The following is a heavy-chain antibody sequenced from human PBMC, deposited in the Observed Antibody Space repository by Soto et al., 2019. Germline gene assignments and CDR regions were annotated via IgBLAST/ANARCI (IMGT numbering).Heavy chain of an antibody. CDR3: ARDTTDIAAAGTPIFDY. CDR1: GGTFISYA. D-gene: IGHD6-13*01. J-gene: IGHJ4*02. CDR2: IIPIFGTA. Sequence: SVKVSCKASGGTFISYAISWVRQAPGQGLEWMGGIIPIFGTANYAQKFQGRVTITADESTSTAYMELSSLRSEDTAVYYCARDTTDIAAAGTPIFDYWGQGTLVTVSS. V-gene: IGHV1-69*13.